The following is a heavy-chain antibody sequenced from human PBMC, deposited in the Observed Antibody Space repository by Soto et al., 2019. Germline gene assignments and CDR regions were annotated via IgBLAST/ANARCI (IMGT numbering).Heavy chain of an antibody. Sequence: PGGSLRLSCVASGFTFSSYGMHWVRQAPGKGLEWVANIKQDGSEKYYVDSVKGRFTISRDNAKNSLYLQMNSLRAEDTAVYYCAREGSSWYYYYYYGMDVWGQGTTVTVSS. J-gene: IGHJ6*02. V-gene: IGHV3-7*03. D-gene: IGHD6-13*01. CDR1: GFTFSSYG. CDR2: IKQDGSEK. CDR3: AREGSSWYYYYYYGMDV.